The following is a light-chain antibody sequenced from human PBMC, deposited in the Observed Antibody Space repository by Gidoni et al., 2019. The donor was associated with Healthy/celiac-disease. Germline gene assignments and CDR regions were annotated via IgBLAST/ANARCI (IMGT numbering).Light chain of an antibody. CDR3: QVWDSSSALCV. Sequence: SYVLTQPPSVSVAPGKTARITCGGNNIGSKSVHWYQQKPGQAPVLVIYYDSDRPSGIPERFSGSNSGNTATLTISRVEAGDEADYYCQVWDSSSALCVFGTGTKVTVL. J-gene: IGLJ1*01. V-gene: IGLV3-21*04. CDR1: NIGSKS. CDR2: YDS.